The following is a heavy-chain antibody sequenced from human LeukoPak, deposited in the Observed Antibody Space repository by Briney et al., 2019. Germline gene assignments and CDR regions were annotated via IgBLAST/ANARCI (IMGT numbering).Heavy chain of an antibody. Sequence: PGGSLRLSCAASGFTFSSYSMNWVRQAPGKGLEWVSSISSSSSYIYYADSVKGRFTISRDNAKNSLYLQMNSLRAEDTAVYYCARDLLKDTAMDYWGQGTLVTVSS. V-gene: IGHV3-21*01. J-gene: IGHJ4*02. CDR3: ARDLLKDTAMDY. D-gene: IGHD5-18*01. CDR1: GFTFSSYS. CDR2: ISSSSSYI.